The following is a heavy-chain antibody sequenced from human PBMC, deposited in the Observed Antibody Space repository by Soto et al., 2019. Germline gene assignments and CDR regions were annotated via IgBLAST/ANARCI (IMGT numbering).Heavy chain of an antibody. D-gene: IGHD5-12*01. CDR2: IYIGGST. CDR3: AKGVVATDYYYYGMDV. CDR1: GFTVSSKY. V-gene: IGHV3-53*01. J-gene: IGHJ6*02. Sequence: VGSLRLSCAASGFTVSSKYMSWVRHAPGKGLEWVSVIYIGGSTYYADSVKGRFTISRDNSKNTLYLQMNSLRAEDTAVYYCAKGVVATDYYYYGMDVWGQGTTVTVSS.